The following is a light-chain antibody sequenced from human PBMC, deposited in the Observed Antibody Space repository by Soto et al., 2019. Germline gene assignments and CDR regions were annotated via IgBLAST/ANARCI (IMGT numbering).Light chain of an antibody. Sequence: QSVLTQPPSVSGAPGQRVTISCTGSSYNIGAGYDVHWYQQLPGTAPKLLIYGNSNRPSGVPDRFSGSKSGTSASLAITWLQAEDEADYYCQSYDSSLSAFYVFGTGTKVTVL. J-gene: IGLJ1*01. CDR2: GNS. V-gene: IGLV1-40*01. CDR3: QSYDSSLSAFYV. CDR1: SYNIGAGYD.